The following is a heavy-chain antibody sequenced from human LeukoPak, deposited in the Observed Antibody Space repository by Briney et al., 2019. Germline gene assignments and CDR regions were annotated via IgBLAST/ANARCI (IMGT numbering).Heavy chain of an antibody. V-gene: IGHV1-69*13. CDR1: GYTFTGYY. J-gene: IGHJ4*02. D-gene: IGHD4-23*01. CDR2: IIPIFGTA. CDR3: ARGFYGGNSGSDY. Sequence: GASVKVSCKASGYTFTGYYMHWVRQAPGQGLEWMGGIIPIFGTANYAQKFQGRVTITADESTSTAYMELSSLRSEDTAVYYCARGFYGGNSGSDYWGQGTLVTVSS.